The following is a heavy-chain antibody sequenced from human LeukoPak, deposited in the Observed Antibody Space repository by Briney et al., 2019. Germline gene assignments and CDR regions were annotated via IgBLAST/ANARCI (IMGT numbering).Heavy chain of an antibody. CDR2: IQFDGNNK. J-gene: IGHJ3*02. Sequence: GGSLRLSCAASGFTFRSYGMHWVRQAPGKGLEWVSFIQFDGNNKYSADSVKGRFTISRDNSNNTLYLQMKSLRAEDTALYYCARDPVIPAATPDAFDIWGQGTMVTVSS. D-gene: IGHD2-2*01. CDR1: GFTFRSYG. V-gene: IGHV3-30*02. CDR3: ARDPVIPAATPDAFDI.